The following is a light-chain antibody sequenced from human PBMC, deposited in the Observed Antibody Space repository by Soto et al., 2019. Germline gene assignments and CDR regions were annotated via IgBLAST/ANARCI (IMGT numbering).Light chain of an antibody. Sequence: DIVMTQSPLSLPVTPGEPASISCRSSQSLLHSNGYNYLDWYLQKPGQSPQLLIYLRSNRASGVPDRFSRSGSGTDFTLKSSRVEAGDVGVYYCMQALQTPPTVGQGTKLEIK. CDR3: MQALQTPPT. V-gene: IGKV2-28*01. J-gene: IGKJ2*01. CDR1: QSLLHSNGYNY. CDR2: LRS.